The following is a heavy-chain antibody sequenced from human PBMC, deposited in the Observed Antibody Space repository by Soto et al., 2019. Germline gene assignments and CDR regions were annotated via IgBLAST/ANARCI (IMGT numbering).Heavy chain of an antibody. CDR2: ISSSGSAL. Sequence: GGSPRLSCVASGFPFSDYYMTWIRQAPGKGLEWVSYISSSGSALQYADSVKGRFTISRDNARNSVFLQMNSLRVEDTAMYYCAKVPLVRGWYGNAFDIWGQGTMVTVSS. D-gene: IGHD6-19*01. V-gene: IGHV3-11*01. CDR1: GFPFSDYY. J-gene: IGHJ3*02. CDR3: AKVPLVRGWYGNAFDI.